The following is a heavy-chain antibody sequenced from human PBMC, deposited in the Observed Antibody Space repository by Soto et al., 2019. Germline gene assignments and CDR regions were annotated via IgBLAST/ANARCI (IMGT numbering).Heavy chain of an antibody. CDR2: ISAYNGNT. D-gene: IGHD2-15*01. V-gene: IGHV1-18*01. Sequence: VASVKVSCKASGYTFTSYGISWVRQAPGQGLEWMGGISAYNGNTNYAQKLQGRVTITTDESTSTAYMELSSLRSEDTAVYYCARGSGGSSYYYYGMDVWGQGTTVTVSS. CDR1: GYTFTSYG. J-gene: IGHJ6*02. CDR3: ARGSGGSSYYYYGMDV.